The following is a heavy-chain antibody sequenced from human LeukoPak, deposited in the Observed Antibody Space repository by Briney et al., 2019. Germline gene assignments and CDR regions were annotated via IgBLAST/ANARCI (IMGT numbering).Heavy chain of an antibody. Sequence: SETLSLTCAVYGGSFSGYYWSWIRQPPGKGLEWIGEINHSGSTNYNPSLKSRVTISVDTSKNQFSLKLCSVTAADTAVYYCARRPSIAARPGFDYWGQGTLVTVSS. CDR1: GGSFSGYY. J-gene: IGHJ4*02. CDR2: INHSGST. CDR3: ARRPSIAARPGFDY. V-gene: IGHV4-34*01. D-gene: IGHD6-6*01.